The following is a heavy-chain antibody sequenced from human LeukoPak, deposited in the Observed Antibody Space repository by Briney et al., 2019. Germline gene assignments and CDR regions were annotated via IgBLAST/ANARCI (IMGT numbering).Heavy chain of an antibody. Sequence: PSETLSLTCTVSGGSISSSSYYWGWIRQPPGKGLEWIGSIYYSGSTYYNPSLKSRVTISVDTSKNQFSLKLSSVTAADTAVYYCASTHYDILTGYYRYDNWFDPWGQGTLVTVSS. CDR3: ASTHYDILTGYYRYDNWFDP. CDR2: IYYSGST. J-gene: IGHJ5*02. V-gene: IGHV4-39*01. D-gene: IGHD3-9*01. CDR1: GGSISSSSYY.